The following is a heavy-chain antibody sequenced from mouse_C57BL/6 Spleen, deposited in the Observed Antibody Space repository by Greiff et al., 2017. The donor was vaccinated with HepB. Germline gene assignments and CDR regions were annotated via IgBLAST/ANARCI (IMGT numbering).Heavy chain of an antibody. CDR2: INPGSGGT. CDR1: GYAFTNYL. J-gene: IGHJ3*01. V-gene: IGHV1-54*01. Sequence: VQLQQSGAELVRPGTSVKVSCKASGYAFTNYLIEWVKQRPGQGLEWIGVINPGSGGTNYNEKFKGKATLTADKSSSTAYMQLSSLTSEDSAVYFCALGNFWFAYWGQGTLVTVSA. D-gene: IGHD2-1*01. CDR3: ALGNFWFAY.